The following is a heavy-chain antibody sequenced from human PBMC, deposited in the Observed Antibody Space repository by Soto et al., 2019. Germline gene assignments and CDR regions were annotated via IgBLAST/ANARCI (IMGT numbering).Heavy chain of an antibody. Sequence: PGGSLRLSCAASGFTFSSYSMNWVRQAPGKGLEWVSYISSSSSTTYYTDSVKGRFTISRDNAKNSLYLQMNSLRAEDTAVYYCARGGGCSGGSCNFDYWGQGTLVTVSS. CDR3: ARGGGCSGGSCNFDY. V-gene: IGHV3-48*01. CDR1: GFTFSSYS. CDR2: ISSSSSTT. D-gene: IGHD2-15*01. J-gene: IGHJ4*02.